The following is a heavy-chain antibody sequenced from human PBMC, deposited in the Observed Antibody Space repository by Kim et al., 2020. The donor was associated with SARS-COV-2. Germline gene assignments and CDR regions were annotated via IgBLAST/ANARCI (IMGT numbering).Heavy chain of an antibody. J-gene: IGHJ5*02. Sequence: GGSLRLFCTASGFTFGDYAMSWFRQAPGKGLEWVGFIRSKAYGGTTEYAASVKGRFTISRDDSKSIAYLQMNSLKTEDTAVYYCTRAYYYDSSGTLGWFDPWGQGTLVTVSS. CDR1: GFTFGDYA. V-gene: IGHV3-49*03. CDR3: TRAYYYDSSGTLGWFDP. D-gene: IGHD3-22*01. CDR2: IRSKAYGGTT.